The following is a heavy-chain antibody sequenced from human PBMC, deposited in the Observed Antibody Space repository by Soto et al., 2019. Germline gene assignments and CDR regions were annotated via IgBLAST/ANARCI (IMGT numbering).Heavy chain of an antibody. Sequence: PGGSLRLSCSVSGFTFSSYTMHWVRQAPGKGLEYVSSISIEGRTTYYADSVKGRFTISRENSKNKVYLQMSSLRAEDTAVYYCVKDRYIDYWGQGTLVTVSS. J-gene: IGHJ4*02. V-gene: IGHV3-64D*06. CDR2: ISIEGRTT. CDR1: GFTFSSYT. CDR3: VKDRYIDY.